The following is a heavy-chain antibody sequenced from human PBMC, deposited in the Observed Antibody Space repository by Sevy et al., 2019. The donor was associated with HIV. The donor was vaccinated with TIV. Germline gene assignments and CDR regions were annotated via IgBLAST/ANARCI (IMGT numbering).Heavy chain of an antibody. CDR1: GFTFSRYS. Sequence: GGSLRLSCAASGFTFSRYSMNWVRQAPGKGLEWVSYISSSSSTIYYADSVKGRFTISRDNAKNSLYLQMNSLREEDTAVYYCARDFTFDWLDPSYYYYGMDVWGQGTTVTVSS. D-gene: IGHD3-9*01. CDR3: ARDFTFDWLDPSYYYYGMDV. CDR2: ISSSSSTI. V-gene: IGHV3-48*02. J-gene: IGHJ6*02.